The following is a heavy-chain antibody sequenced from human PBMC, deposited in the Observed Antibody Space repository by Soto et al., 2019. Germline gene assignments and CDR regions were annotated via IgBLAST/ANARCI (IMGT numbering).Heavy chain of an antibody. Sequence: QVQLVQSGAEVKKPGSSVKVSCKASGGTFSSYAISWVRQAPGQGLEWMGGIIPIFGTANYAQKFQGRVTMTADESTRTAYMELSSLRSEDTAVYYCARSIVVVVAATPGHFDYWGQGTLVTVSS. D-gene: IGHD2-15*01. CDR1: GGTFSSYA. J-gene: IGHJ4*02. V-gene: IGHV1-69*01. CDR3: ARSIVVVVAATPGHFDY. CDR2: IIPIFGTA.